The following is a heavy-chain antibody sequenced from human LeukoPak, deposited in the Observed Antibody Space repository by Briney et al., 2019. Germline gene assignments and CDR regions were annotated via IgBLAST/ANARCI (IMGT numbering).Heavy chain of an antibody. CDR3: AINVWSLDYYYYSMDV. D-gene: IGHD3-16*01. J-gene: IGHJ6*03. CDR1: GGSISSGSYY. CDR2: IYTSGST. Sequence: PSQTLSLTCTVSGGSISSGSYYWSWIRQPAGKGLEWIGRIYTSGSTNYNPSLKSRVTISVDTSKNQFSLKLTSVTAADTAVYFCAINVWSLDYYYYSMDVWGKGTTVTVSS. V-gene: IGHV4-61*02.